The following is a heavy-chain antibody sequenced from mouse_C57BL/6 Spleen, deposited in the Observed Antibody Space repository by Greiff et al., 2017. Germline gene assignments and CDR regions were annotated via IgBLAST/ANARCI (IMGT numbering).Heavy chain of an antibody. V-gene: IGHV1-61*01. D-gene: IGHD2-1*01. CDR1: GYTFTSYW. Sequence: QVQLQQPGAELVRPGSSVKLSCKASGYTFTSYWMDWVKQRPGQGLEWIGNIYPSDSETHYNQKFKDKATLTVDKSSSTAYMQLSSLTSEDSAVYYCARGPYGNSDGWGQGTTLTVSS. J-gene: IGHJ2*01. CDR3: ARGPYGNSDG. CDR2: IYPSDSET.